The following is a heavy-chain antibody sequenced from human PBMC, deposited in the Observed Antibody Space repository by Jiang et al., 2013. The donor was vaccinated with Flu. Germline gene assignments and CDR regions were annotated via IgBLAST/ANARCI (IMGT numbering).Heavy chain of an antibody. J-gene: IGHJ4*02. V-gene: IGHV1-2*02. Sequence: VQLVESGAEVTKPGASVKVSCKASGYTFTDCYIHWVRQAPGEGLEWMGWINPNSGVTNYAQKFQGRVTMTRDTAISTVYMELSRLRSDDTAVYYCASWGEYIYGFAGPFDFWGQGTLVAVSS. CDR2: INPNSGVT. CDR1: GYTFTDCY. CDR3: ASWGEYIYGFAGPFDF. D-gene: IGHD5-18*01.